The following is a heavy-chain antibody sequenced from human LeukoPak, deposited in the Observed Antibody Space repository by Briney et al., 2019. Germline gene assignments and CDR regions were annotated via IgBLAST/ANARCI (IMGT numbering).Heavy chain of an antibody. CDR3: ARDGVPREDAFDI. CDR1: GFTFSAYN. D-gene: IGHD3-16*01. J-gene: IGHJ3*02. CDR2: ISSSGSTI. V-gene: IGHV3-11*04. Sequence: GGSLRLSCAASGFTFSAYNMGWFRQGPGKGWGWVSYISSSGSTIYYADSVKGRSTISRDNAKNSLYLQMNSLRAEDTAVYYCARDGVPREDAFDIWGQGTMVTVSS.